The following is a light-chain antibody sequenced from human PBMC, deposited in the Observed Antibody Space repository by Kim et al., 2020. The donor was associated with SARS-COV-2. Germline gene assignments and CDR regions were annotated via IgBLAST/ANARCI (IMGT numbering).Light chain of an antibody. CDR2: AAS. Sequence: DIQMTQSPSSLSASVGDRVTITCRASQSISNYLNWYQQKPGKAPKLLIYAASSLQSGVPSRFSDSGSGTDFTLTISSLQPEDFATYYCQQSYSTPRTFGQGTKVDIK. J-gene: IGKJ1*01. CDR3: QQSYSTPRT. V-gene: IGKV1-39*01. CDR1: QSISNY.